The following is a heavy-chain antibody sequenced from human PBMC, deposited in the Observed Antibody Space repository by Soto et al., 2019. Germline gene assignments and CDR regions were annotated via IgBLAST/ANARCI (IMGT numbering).Heavy chain of an antibody. D-gene: IGHD6-13*01. J-gene: IGHJ4*02. CDR1: GESISRTIYY. CDR3: ARPGGSGWFYFDS. CDR2: IYYSGST. V-gene: IGHV4-39*02. Sequence: SETLSLTCIVSGESISRTIYYWGWIRQPPGKGLEWIGSIYYSGSTYYNPSLKSRVTISVDTSKNHFSLKLTSVTAADTAVYYCARPGGSGWFYFDSWGQGSQVTVSS.